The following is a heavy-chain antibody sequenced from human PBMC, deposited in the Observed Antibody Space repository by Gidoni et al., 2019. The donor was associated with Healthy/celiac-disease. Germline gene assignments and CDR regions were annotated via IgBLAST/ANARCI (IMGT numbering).Heavy chain of an antibody. D-gene: IGHD3-3*01. CDR1: GGSISSSSYY. V-gene: IGHV4-39*01. CDR3: ARSPRYYDFWSGYPTTYYFDY. CDR2: IYYSGST. J-gene: IGHJ4*02. Sequence: QLQLQESGPGLVKPSETLSLPCTVSGGSISSSSYYWVWIRQPPGKGLEWIGSIYYSGSTYYNPALKSRVTISVDTSKNQFSLKLSSVTAADTAVYYCARSPRYYDFWSGYPTTYYFDYWGQGTLVTVSS.